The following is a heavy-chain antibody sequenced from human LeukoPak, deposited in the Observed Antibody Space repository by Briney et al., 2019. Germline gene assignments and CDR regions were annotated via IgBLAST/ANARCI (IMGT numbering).Heavy chain of an antibody. V-gene: IGHV4-39*02. CDR2: IYYSGST. J-gene: IGHJ3*02. D-gene: IGHD3-22*01. CDR1: GGSISSSSYY. Sequence: SETLSLTCTVSGGSISSSSYYWGWIRQPPGKGLEWIGSIYYSGSTYYNPSLKSRVTISVDTSKNQFSLKLNSVTAADTAVYYCARVGGYPLSAFDIWGQGTMVTVSS. CDR3: ARVGGYPLSAFDI.